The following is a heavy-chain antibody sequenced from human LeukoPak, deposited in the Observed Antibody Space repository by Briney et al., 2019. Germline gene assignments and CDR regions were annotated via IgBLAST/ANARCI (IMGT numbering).Heavy chain of an antibody. D-gene: IGHD4-11*01. CDR1: GYTLTELS. CDR3: ATTDPRFYSNYVYYYGVDV. Sequence: EASVKVSCKVSGYTLTELSMHWVRQAPGKGLEWMGGFDPEDGETIYAQKFQGRVTMTEDTSTDTAYMELSSLRSEDTAVYYCATTDPRFYSNYVYYYGVDVWGKGTTVTVSS. J-gene: IGHJ6*04. CDR2: FDPEDGET. V-gene: IGHV1-24*01.